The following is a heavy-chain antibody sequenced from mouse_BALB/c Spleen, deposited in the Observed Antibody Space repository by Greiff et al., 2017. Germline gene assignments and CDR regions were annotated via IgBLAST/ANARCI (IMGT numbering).Heavy chain of an antibody. CDR1: GFSLTSYG. CDR2: IWSGGST. Sequence: QVQLQQSGPGLVQPSQSLSITCTVSGFSLTSYGVHWVRQSPGKGLEWLGVIWSGGSTDYNAAFISRLSISKDNSKSQVFFKMNSLQANDTAIYYCARRGYWGNWGFAYWGQGTLVTVSA. J-gene: IGHJ3*01. V-gene: IGHV2-2*02. CDR3: ARRGYWGNWGFAY. D-gene: IGHD4-1*01.